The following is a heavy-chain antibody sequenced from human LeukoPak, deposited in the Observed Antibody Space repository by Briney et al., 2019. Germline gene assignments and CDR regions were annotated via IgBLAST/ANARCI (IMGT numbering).Heavy chain of an antibody. CDR1: GYTFTSYD. Sequence: ASVKVSCKASGYTFTSYDINWVRQATGQGLEWMGWISAYNGNTNYAQKLQGRVTMTTDTSTSTAYMELRSLRSDDTAVYYCARRGSTHYYDSMDVWGQGTTVTVSS. J-gene: IGHJ6*02. V-gene: IGHV1-18*01. D-gene: IGHD3-22*01. CDR3: ARRGSTHYYDSMDV. CDR2: ISAYNGNT.